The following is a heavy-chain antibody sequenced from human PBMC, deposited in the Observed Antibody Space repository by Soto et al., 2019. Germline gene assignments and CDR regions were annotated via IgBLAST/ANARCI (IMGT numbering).Heavy chain of an antibody. Sequence: SETLSLTCTVSGGSISSGGYYWSWIRQHPGKGLEWIGYIYYSGSTYYNPSLKSRVTISVDTSKNQFSLKLSSVTAADTAVYYCARALSELRYFDWGGYHYGMDVWGQGTTVTVSS. CDR3: ARALSELRYFDWGGYHYGMDV. CDR2: IYYSGST. V-gene: IGHV4-31*03. J-gene: IGHJ6*02. CDR1: GGSISSGGYY. D-gene: IGHD3-9*01.